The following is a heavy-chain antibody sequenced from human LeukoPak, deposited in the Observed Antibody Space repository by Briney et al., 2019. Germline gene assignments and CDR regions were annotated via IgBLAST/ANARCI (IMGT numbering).Heavy chain of an antibody. CDR1: GYTFTDYY. Sequence: ASVKVSCKASGYTFTDYYIHWVRQAPGQGLEWMGRINPNSGGTNYEQKFQGMVTMTRDTSISTAYMELSRLSSDDTAVYYCARDLSSTSNWEFDYWGQGTLVTVSS. D-gene: IGHD7-27*01. CDR3: ARDLSSTSNWEFDY. J-gene: IGHJ4*02. V-gene: IGHV1-2*06. CDR2: INPNSGGT.